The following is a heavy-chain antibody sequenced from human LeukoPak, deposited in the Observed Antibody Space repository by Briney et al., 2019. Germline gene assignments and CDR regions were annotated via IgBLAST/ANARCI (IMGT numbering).Heavy chain of an antibody. J-gene: IGHJ5*02. D-gene: IGHD6-19*01. V-gene: IGHV3-21*01. CDR3: ARDPSSGWYLKGWFDP. Sequence: GGSLRLSCAASGFTFSRYSMNWVRQAPGKGLEWVSSISSSSNYIYYADSVKGRFTISRDNAKNSLYLQMNSLRAEDTAVYYCARDPSSGWYLKGWFDPWGQGTLVTVPS. CDR1: GFTFSRYS. CDR2: ISSSSNYI.